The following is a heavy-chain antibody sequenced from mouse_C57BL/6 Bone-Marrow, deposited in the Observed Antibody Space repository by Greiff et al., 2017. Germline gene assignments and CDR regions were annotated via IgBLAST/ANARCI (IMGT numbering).Heavy chain of an antibody. CDR1: GYTFTSYG. J-gene: IGHJ3*01. V-gene: IGHV1-81*01. CDR3: ARDGTRAWFAY. CDR2: IYPRSGNT. D-gene: IGHD4-1*01. Sequence: VKLVESGAELARPGASVKLSCKASGYTFTSYGISWVKQRTGQGLEWIGEIYPRSGNTYYNEKFKGKATLTADKSSSTAYMELRSLTSEDSAVYFCARDGTRAWFAYWGQGTLVTVSA.